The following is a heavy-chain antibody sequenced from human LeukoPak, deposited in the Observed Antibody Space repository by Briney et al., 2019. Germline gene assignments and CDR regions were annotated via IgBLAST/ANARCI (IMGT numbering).Heavy chain of an antibody. CDR1: GGSFSGYY. CDR2: INHSGST. Sequence: SETLSLTSAVYGGSFSGYYWSWIRHPPGKGLEWIGEINHSGSTNYNPSLKSRVTISVDTSKNQFSLKLSSVTAADTAVYYCARGNIVVVPAAITRRVYYGMDVWGQGTTVTVSS. CDR3: ARGNIVVVPAAITRRVYYGMDV. J-gene: IGHJ6*02. V-gene: IGHV4-34*01. D-gene: IGHD2-2*02.